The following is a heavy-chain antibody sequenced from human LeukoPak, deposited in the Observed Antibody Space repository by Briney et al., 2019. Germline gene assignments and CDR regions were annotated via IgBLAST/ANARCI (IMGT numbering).Heavy chain of an antibody. CDR2: IWYDGSNK. CDR1: GFTFSSYG. Sequence: GGSLRLSCAASGFTFSSYGMHWVRQAPGEGLEWVAVIWYDGSNKYYADSVKGRFTISRDNSKNTLYLQMNSLRAEDTAVYYCARWQQLVLYYYYGMDVRGQGTTVTVSS. J-gene: IGHJ6*02. D-gene: IGHD6-13*01. V-gene: IGHV3-33*01. CDR3: ARWQQLVLYYYYGMDV.